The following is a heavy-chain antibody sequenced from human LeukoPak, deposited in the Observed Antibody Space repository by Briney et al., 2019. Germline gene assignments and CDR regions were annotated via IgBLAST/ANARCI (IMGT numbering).Heavy chain of an antibody. CDR3: ARGGGQQLDSGYYYYYMDV. CDR2: ISGSGGST. J-gene: IGHJ6*03. D-gene: IGHD6-13*01. V-gene: IGHV3-23*01. Sequence: PGGSLRLSCAASGFTFSSYGLSWVRQAPGKGLEWVSAISGSGGSTYYADSVKGRFTISRDNSKNTLYLQTNSLRSEDTAVYYCARGGGQQLDSGYYYYYMDVWGKGTTVTVSS. CDR1: GFTFSSYG.